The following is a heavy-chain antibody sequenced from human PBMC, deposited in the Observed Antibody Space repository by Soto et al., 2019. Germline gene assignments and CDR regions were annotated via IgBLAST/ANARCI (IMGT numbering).Heavy chain of an antibody. J-gene: IGHJ4*02. Sequence: EGQLVESGGGLVQPGGSLRLSCDASGLSFSSYNMNWFRQAPGKGLEWVAYITATTGTVYYADSVNGRLTISRDNAKNSRYLQMNSLRDEDTTVYYCVTAAGAKIYGDAYWGRGTLVTVSS. CDR1: GLSFSSYN. V-gene: IGHV3-48*02. CDR2: ITATTGTV. CDR3: VTAAGAKIYGDAY. D-gene: IGHD4-17*01.